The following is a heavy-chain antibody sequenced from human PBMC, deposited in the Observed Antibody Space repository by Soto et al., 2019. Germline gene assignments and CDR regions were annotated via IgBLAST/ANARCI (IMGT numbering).Heavy chain of an antibody. CDR2: ISYDGSNK. CDR1: GFTFSSYA. J-gene: IGHJ4*02. D-gene: IGHD3-9*01. CDR3: ARARGEPDYDILTGYYDY. V-gene: IGHV3-30-3*01. Sequence: QVQLVESGGGVVQPGRSLRLSCAASGFTFSSYAMHWVRQAPGKGLEWVAVISYDGSNKYYADSVKGRFTISRDNSKNMLYLQMNSLRAEDTAVYYCARARGEPDYDILTGYYDYWGQGTLVTVSS.